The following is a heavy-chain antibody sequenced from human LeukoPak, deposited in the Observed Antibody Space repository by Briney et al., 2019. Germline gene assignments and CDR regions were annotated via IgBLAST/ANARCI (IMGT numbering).Heavy chain of an antibody. D-gene: IGHD3-22*01. CDR1: GFTFSSYA. J-gene: IGHJ4*02. Sequence: PGGSLRLSCAAPGFTFSSYAMSWVRQAPGKGLEWVSAISGSGGSTYYADSVKGRFTISRDNSKNTLYLQMNSLRAEDTAVYYCAKGENYYDSSGYYYDYWGQGTLVTVSS. V-gene: IGHV3-23*01. CDR2: ISGSGGST. CDR3: AKGENYYDSSGYYYDY.